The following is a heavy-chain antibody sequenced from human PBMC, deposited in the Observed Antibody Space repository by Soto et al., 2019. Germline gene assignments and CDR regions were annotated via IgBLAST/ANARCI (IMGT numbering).Heavy chain of an antibody. CDR2: IRSKANSYAT. CDR3: TGLVPAAMGDLDYYYGMDV. D-gene: IGHD2-2*01. Sequence: PGGSLRLSCAASGFSFGGSAMHWVRQASGKGLEWVGRIRSKANSYATAYAASVKGRFTISRDDSKNTAYLQMNSLKTEDTAVYYCTGLVPAAMGDLDYYYGMDVWGQGTTVTVSS. J-gene: IGHJ6*02. V-gene: IGHV3-73*01. CDR1: GFSFGGSA.